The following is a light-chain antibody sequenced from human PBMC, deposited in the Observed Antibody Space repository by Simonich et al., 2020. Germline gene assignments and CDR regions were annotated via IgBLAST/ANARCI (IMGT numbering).Light chain of an antibody. CDR2: WAS. J-gene: IGKJ2*01. CDR3: QQYNNWYT. Sequence: DIVMTQSPDSLAVSLGERATINCKSSQSVLYSSNNKNYLAWYQQKPGQPPKLLIYWASTRESVVPDRFSGSGSGTDFTLTISSLQSEDFAVYYCQQYNNWYTFGQGTKLEIK. CDR1: QSVLYSSNNKNY. V-gene: IGKV4-1*01.